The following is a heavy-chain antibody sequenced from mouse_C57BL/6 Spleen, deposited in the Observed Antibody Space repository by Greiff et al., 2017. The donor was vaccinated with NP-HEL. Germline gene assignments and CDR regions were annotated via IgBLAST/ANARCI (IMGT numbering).Heavy chain of an antibody. CDR3: PRGYAMDY. CDR2: IDPENGDT. CDR1: GFNIKDDY. Sequence: EVQLQQSGAELVRPGASVKLSCTASGFNIKDDYMHWVKQRPEQGLEWIGWIDPENGDTEYASKFQGKATITADTSSNTAYLQLSSLTSEDTAVYCCPRGYAMDYWGQGTSVTVSS. V-gene: IGHV14-4*01. J-gene: IGHJ4*01.